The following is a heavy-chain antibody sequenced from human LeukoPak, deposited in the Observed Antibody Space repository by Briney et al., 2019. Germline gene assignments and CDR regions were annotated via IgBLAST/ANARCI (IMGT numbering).Heavy chain of an antibody. J-gene: IGHJ4*02. D-gene: IGHD1-26*01. CDR2: IWYDETNK. Sequence: GGSLRLSCAASGFTFSSSWMHWVCQAPEKGLEWVASIWYDETNKYYADSVKGRFTISRDNFKNTLYLQMNSLRAEDTAIYYCAKGRGSYANLYFDYWGQGTLVTVSS. CDR3: AKGRGSYANLYFDY. CDR1: GFTFSSSW. V-gene: IGHV3-33*06.